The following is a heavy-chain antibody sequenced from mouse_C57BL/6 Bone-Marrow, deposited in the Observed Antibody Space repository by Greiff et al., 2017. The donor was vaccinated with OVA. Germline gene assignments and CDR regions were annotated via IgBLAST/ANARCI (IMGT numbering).Heavy chain of an antibody. V-gene: IGHV5-15*01. J-gene: IGHJ2*01. CDR1: GFTFSDYG. Sequence: EVQLVESGGGLVQPGGSLKLSCAASGFTFSDYGMAWVRQAPRKGPEWVAFISNLAYSIYYADTVTGRFPISRANAKNTLYLEMSSLRSEDTAMYYCALYDGYLDYWGQGTTLTGSS. CDR3: ALYDGYLDY. D-gene: IGHD2-3*01. CDR2: ISNLAYSI.